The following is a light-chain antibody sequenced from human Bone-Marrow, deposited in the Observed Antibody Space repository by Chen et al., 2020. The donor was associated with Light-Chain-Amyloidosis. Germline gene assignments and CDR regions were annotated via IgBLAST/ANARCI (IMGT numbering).Light chain of an antibody. Sequence: EIVFTQSPGTLSLSPGEGANLSCRASQTIISNYLTWYQQKFGQAPRLLIYGSSSRATGIPDRFNGIGSRTDFTLTINRMEPEDIAMYYCQQYGTSPLAFGGGTKVEIK. CDR3: QQYGTSPLA. CDR1: QTIISNY. J-gene: IGKJ4*01. V-gene: IGKV3-20*01. CDR2: GSS.